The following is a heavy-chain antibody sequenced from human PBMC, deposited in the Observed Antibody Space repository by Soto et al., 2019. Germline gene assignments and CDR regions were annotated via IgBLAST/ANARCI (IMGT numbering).Heavy chain of an antibody. CDR2: ISDDGSNK. Sequence: SLRLSCAASGFRFSGYGMHWIRQSPGKGLEWLAAISDDGSNKYYGDSVKGRFTISRDNSKNTLYLKINSLRAEDTAVYYCAKDRECENNNGWPQGSWDQRTQSTVSS. D-gene: IGHD6-19*01. V-gene: IGHV3-30*18. CDR3: AKDRECENNNGWPQGS. J-gene: IGHJ4*02. CDR1: GFRFSGYG.